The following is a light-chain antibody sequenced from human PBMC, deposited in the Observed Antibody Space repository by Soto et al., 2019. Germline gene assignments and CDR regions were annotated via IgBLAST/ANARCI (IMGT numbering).Light chain of an antibody. CDR2: ETN. CDR3: GTWDTSLTVVL. CDR1: SSNIGKNY. V-gene: IGLV1-51*02. J-gene: IGLJ2*01. Sequence: QPVLTQPPSVSAASGQKVTISCSGGSSNIGKNYVSWYQQLPGTAPKLLIYETNKRPSGIPDRFSGSKSGTSATLGISGLETGDEAHYYCGTWDTSLTVVLFGGGTKLTVL.